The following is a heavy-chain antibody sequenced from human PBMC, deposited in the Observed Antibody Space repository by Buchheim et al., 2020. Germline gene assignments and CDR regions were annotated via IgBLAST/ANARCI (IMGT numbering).Heavy chain of an antibody. D-gene: IGHD6-6*01. CDR1: GFAFSAAA. CDR3: TGSSSGY. CDR2: IRGKGNNYAT. Sequence: EVQLVESGGGLVQPGESLKLSCVGSGFAFSAAAMHWVRQASGKGLEWVGHIRGKGNNYATAYSASVKGRFTISRDDSANTAYLQMNSLKIEDTAVYYCTGSSSGYWGRGTL. J-gene: IGHJ4*02. V-gene: IGHV3-73*02.